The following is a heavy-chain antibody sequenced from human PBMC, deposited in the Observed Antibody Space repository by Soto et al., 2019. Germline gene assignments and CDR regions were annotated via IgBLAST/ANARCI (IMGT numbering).Heavy chain of an antibody. D-gene: IGHD1-20*01. J-gene: IGHJ1*01. V-gene: IGHV1-69*05. CDR1: GGTFSSYA. CDR3: AREKCLKGPYKL. Sequence: SVKVSCKASGGTFSSYAISWVRQAPGQGLEWMGGIIPIFGTANYAQKFRGRVTITTDASTSTAYMELSSLRSEDTAVYYCAREKCLKGPYKLWGQCTLVTVSS. CDR2: IIPIFGTA.